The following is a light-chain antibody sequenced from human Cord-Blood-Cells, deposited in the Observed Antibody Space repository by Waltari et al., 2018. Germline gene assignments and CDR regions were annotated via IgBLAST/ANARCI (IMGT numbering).Light chain of an antibody. CDR3: QQYGSSPPYT. J-gene: IGKJ2*01. Sequence: DIVLTQSPGTLSLYPGERATLSCRARQSVSSSYLAWYQQNPGHAPMLLIYGASSRATGIPDRFSGSGSGTDFTLTISRLEPEDFAVYYCQQYGSSPPYTFGQGTKLEIK. CDR2: GAS. V-gene: IGKV3-20*01. CDR1: QSVSSSY.